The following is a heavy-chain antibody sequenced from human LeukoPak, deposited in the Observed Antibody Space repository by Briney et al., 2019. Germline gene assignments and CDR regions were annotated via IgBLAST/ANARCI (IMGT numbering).Heavy chain of an antibody. CDR2: ISSSSSYI. J-gene: IGHJ4*02. D-gene: IGHD3-9*01. V-gene: IGHV3-21*01. CDR3: ARDEGNILTGYYMEDY. CDR1: GFTFSSYS. Sequence: GGSLRLSCAASGFTFSSYSMNWVRQAPGKGLEWVSSISSSSSYIYYADSVKGRFTISRDNAKRSLYLQMNSLRAEDTAMYYCARDEGNILTGYYMEDYWGQGTLVTVSS.